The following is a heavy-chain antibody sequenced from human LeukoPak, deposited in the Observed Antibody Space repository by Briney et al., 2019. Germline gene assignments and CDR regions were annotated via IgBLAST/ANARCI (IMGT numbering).Heavy chain of an antibody. CDR2: IHHSGST. V-gene: IGHV4-38-2*02. Sequence: KSSETLSLTCTVSGYSISSGNYWGWIRQPPGKGLEWIGSIHHSGSTYYNPSLKSRVTISVDTSKNQFSLKLSSVTAADTAVYYCVVGQGLDYWGQGTLVTVSS. CDR3: VVGQGLDY. J-gene: IGHJ4*02. CDR1: GYSISSGNY. D-gene: IGHD2-2*03.